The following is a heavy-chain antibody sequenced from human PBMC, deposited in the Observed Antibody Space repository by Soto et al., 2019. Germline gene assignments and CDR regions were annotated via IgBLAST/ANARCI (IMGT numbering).Heavy chain of an antibody. Sequence: SETLSLTCTVSGLYISSGCYYLSWIRQHPGKGLEWIGYIYYSGSTYYNPSLKSRVTISVDTSKNQFSLKLSSVTAADTAVYYCARDSNIRAGAAWGQGTLVTVSS. CDR3: ARDSNIRAGAA. J-gene: IGHJ4*02. CDR1: GLYISSGCYY. D-gene: IGHD2-21*01. V-gene: IGHV4-31*03. CDR2: IYYSGST.